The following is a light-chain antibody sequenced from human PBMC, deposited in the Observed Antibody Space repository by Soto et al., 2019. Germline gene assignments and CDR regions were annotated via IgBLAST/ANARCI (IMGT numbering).Light chain of an antibody. Sequence: QSVLTQPASVSGSPGQSITISCTGTSSDVGGYNYVSWYQQHPGKAPKLMIYDVSNRPSGVSNRVSGSKSGNTASLTISGLQAEAEADYYCSSYTSSSTYVVFGGGTKLTVL. V-gene: IGLV2-14*01. CDR1: SSDVGGYNY. CDR3: SSYTSSSTYVV. J-gene: IGLJ2*01. CDR2: DVS.